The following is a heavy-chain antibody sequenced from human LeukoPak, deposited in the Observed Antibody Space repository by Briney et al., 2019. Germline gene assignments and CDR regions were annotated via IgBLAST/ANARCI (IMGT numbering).Heavy chain of an antibody. CDR3: AKYTYYDPRKEGAFGY. D-gene: IGHD3-3*01. CDR1: RFTFSTYS. Sequence: GGSLRLSCAASRFTFSTYSMNWVRQAPGKGLGWVSYISSGSSTIYYADSVKGRFTISRDNAKNSLFLQMNSLRAEDTAVYYCAKYTYYDPRKEGAFGYWGQGTLVTVSS. J-gene: IGHJ4*02. CDR2: ISSGSSTI. V-gene: IGHV3-48*01.